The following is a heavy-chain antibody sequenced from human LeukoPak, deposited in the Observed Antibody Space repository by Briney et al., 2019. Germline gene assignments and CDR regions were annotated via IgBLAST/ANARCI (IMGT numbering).Heavy chain of an antibody. CDR1: SDSISSGDYY. V-gene: IGHV4-30-4*01. J-gene: IGHJ4*02. CDR2: INKKGGT. CDR3: AREHKSYGDYPYYFDS. D-gene: IGHD4-17*01. Sequence: SETLSPTCTVSSDSISSGDYYWSWIRQPAGKGLEFIGYINKKGGTFYNPPLKSRVSISIDTSKNQFSLKLTSVTAADTAVYFCAREHKSYGDYPYYFDSWGQGTLVTVSS.